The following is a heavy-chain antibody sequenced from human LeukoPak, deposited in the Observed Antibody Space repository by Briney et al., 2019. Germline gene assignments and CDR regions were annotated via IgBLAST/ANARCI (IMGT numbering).Heavy chain of an antibody. D-gene: IGHD6-6*01. V-gene: IGHV4-61*02. CDR3: ARDSGGAARPNAFDI. CDR2: IYTSGST. J-gene: IGHJ3*02. Sequence: PSQTLSLTCTVSGGSISSGSYYWSWIRQPAGKGLEWIGRIYTSGSTNYNPSLKSRVTISVDTSKNQFSLKLSPVTAADTAVYYCARDSGGAARPNAFDIWGQGTMVTVSS. CDR1: GGSISSGSYY.